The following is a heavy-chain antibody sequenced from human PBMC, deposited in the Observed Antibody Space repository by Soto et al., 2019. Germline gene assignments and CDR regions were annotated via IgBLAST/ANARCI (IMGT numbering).Heavy chain of an antibody. CDR1: GGSFSGYY. V-gene: IGHV4-34*01. D-gene: IGHD3-10*01. CDR3: ARQGVRGFYYYYGMDV. J-gene: IGHJ6*02. Sequence: SETLSLTCAVYGGSFSGYYWSWIRQPPGKGLEWIGEINHSGSTNYNPSLKSRVTISVDTSKNQFSLKLSSVTAADTAVYYCARQGVRGFYYYYGMDVWSQGTTVTVSS. CDR2: INHSGST.